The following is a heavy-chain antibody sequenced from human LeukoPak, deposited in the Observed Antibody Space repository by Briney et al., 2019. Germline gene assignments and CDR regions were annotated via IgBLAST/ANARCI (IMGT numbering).Heavy chain of an antibody. CDR2: ISYSGST. CDR3: ARSTLLRSFDWKGLDAFDI. D-gene: IGHD3-9*01. Sequence: PSETLSLTCSVSGGSISSSSNYWGWIRQPPGKGLEWIGSISYSGSTYYNPSLKSRVTISVDTSKNQFSLKVSSVTAADTAVYYCARSTLLRSFDWKGLDAFDIWGQGIMVTVSS. CDR1: GGSISSSSNY. J-gene: IGHJ3*02. V-gene: IGHV4-39*07.